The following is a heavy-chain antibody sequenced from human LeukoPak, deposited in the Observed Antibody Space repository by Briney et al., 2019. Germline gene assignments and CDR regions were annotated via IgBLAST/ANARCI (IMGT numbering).Heavy chain of an antibody. D-gene: IGHD2-15*01. Sequence: SVKVSCKASGGTFSSYAISWVRQAPGQGLEWMGGIIPIFGTANYAQKFQGRVTITADESTSTAYMELSSLRSEDTAVYYCASRARDEAVYCSGGSCDYWGQGTLVTVSS. CDR2: IIPIFGTA. CDR1: GGTFSSYA. CDR3: ASRARDEAVYCSGGSCDY. J-gene: IGHJ4*02. V-gene: IGHV1-69*13.